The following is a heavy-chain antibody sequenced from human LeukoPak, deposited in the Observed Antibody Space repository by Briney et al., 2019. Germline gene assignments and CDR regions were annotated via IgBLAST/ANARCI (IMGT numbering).Heavy chain of an antibody. CDR3: ARFYRFKYDY. Sequence: SETLSLTCAVSGGSFIDYYWTWIRQPPGKGLEWIGDIDHSGDSNYSPSLKSRVTISVDSSKKQFSLKLNSVTAADTAVYYCARFYRFKYDYWGQGILVTVSS. D-gene: IGHD2/OR15-2a*01. CDR2: IDHSGDS. J-gene: IGHJ4*02. CDR1: GGSFIDYY. V-gene: IGHV4-34*01.